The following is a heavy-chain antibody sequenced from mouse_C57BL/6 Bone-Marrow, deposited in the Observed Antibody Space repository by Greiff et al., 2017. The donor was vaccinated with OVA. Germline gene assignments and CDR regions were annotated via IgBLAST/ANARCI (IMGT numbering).Heavy chain of an antibody. V-gene: IGHV1-72*01. J-gene: IGHJ2*01. CDR3: AREGVWYTTVVAPFGY. D-gene: IGHD1-1*01. CDR1: GYTFTSYW. CDR2: IDPNSGGT. Sequence: QVQLKQPGAELVKPGASVKLSCKASGYTFTSYWMHWVKQRPGRGLEWIGRIDPNSGGTKYNEKFKSKATLTVDKPSSTAYMQLSSLTSEDSAVYYCAREGVWYTTVVAPFGYWGKATTLTVAS.